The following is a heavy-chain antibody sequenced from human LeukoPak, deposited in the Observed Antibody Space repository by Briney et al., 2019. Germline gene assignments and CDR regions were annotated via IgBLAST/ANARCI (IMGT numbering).Heavy chain of an antibody. V-gene: IGHV4-34*01. CDR3: ARLPYSSGWLDYYYYYMDV. J-gene: IGHJ6*03. CDR2: IYHSGST. D-gene: IGHD6-19*01. Sequence: PSETLSLTCAVYGGSFSGYYWSWIRQPPGKGLEWIGSIYHSGSTYYNPSLKSRVTISVDTSKNQFSLKLSSVTAADTAVYYCARLPYSSGWLDYYYYYMDVWGKGTTVTISS. CDR1: GGSFSGYY.